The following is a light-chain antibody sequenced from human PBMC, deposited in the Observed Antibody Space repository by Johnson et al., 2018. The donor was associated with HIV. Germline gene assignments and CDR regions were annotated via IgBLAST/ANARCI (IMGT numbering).Light chain of an antibody. Sequence: QSVLTQPPSVSAAPGQKVTISCSGSSSNIGNNYVSWYQQLPGTAPKLLIYANNKRPSGIPDRFSGSKSGTAATLGITGLQTGDEADFYCGTWDISLNVFVCGTGTKVTVL. CDR1: SSNIGNNY. CDR3: GTWDISLNVFV. J-gene: IGLJ1*01. CDR2: ANN. V-gene: IGLV1-51*01.